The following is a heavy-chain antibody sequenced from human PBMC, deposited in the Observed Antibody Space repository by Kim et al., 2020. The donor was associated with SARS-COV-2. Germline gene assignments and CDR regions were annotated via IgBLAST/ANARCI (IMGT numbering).Heavy chain of an antibody. CDR2: IYYSGST. CDR3: AREKLGYCSGGSCYRPLDY. V-gene: IGHV4-31*03. J-gene: IGHJ4*02. CDR1: GGSISSGGYY. Sequence: SETLSLTCTVSGGSISSGGYYWSWIRQHPGKGLEWIGYIYYSGSTYYNPSLKSRVTISVDTSKNQFSLKLSSVTAADTAVYYCAREKLGYCSGGSCYRPLDYWGQGTLVTVSS. D-gene: IGHD2-15*01.